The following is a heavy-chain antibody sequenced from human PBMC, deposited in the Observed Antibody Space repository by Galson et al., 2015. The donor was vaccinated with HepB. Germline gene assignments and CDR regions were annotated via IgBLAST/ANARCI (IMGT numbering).Heavy chain of an antibody. CDR3: ARPYRPDECDFLIEY. Sequence: SLRLSCAASGFTFSAYGMHWVRQAPGKGLEWVAAMCSDGTSEYYADSVKGRFTISRDNSRNTPYLQLNSLRAEDTAVYYCARPYRPDECDFLIEYWGRGTLVTVSS. J-gene: IGHJ4*02. CDR2: MCSDGTSE. V-gene: IGHV3-33*01. CDR1: GFTFSAYG. D-gene: IGHD3/OR15-3a*01.